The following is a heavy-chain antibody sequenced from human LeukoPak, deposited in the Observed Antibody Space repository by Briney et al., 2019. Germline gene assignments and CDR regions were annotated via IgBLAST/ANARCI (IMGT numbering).Heavy chain of an antibody. CDR1: GYTFTDYY. D-gene: IGHD6-19*01. Sequence: ASVKVSFKASGYTFTDYYMHWVRQAPGQGLEWMGWINPNSGGTNYAQKFQGWVTMTRDTSISTAYMELSRLRSDDTAVYYCARGTAVAGTYYYYYGMDVWGKGTTVTVSS. CDR2: INPNSGGT. V-gene: IGHV1-2*04. J-gene: IGHJ6*04. CDR3: ARGTAVAGTYYYYYGMDV.